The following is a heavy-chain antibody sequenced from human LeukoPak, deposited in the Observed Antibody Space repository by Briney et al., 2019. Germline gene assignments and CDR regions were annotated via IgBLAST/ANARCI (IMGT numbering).Heavy chain of an antibody. CDR3: ARVVSESSGYQGY. J-gene: IGHJ4*02. Sequence: GGSLRLSCAASGFTFSSYWMSWVRQTPGKGLEWVSYISDSGSTIYYADSVKGRLTISRDNAKNSLYLQMNSLRAEDTAVYYCARVVSESSGYQGYWGQGTLVTVSS. CDR1: GFTFSSYW. CDR2: ISDSGSTI. V-gene: IGHV3-48*04. D-gene: IGHD3-22*01.